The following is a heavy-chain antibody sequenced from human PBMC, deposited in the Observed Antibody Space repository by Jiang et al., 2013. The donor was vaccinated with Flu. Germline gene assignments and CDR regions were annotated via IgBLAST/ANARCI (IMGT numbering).Heavy chain of an antibody. CDR1: GGSISSGGYY. CDR2: IYYSGST. D-gene: IGHD3-16*02. CDR3: ARDSYDYVWGSYRYGYWFDP. V-gene: IGHV4-31*03. Sequence: SQTLSLTCTVSGGSISSGGYYWSWIRQHPGKGLEWIGYIYYSGSTYYNPSLKSRVTISVDTSKNQFSLKLSSVTAADTAVYYCARDSYDYVWGSYRYGYWFDPWGQGTLVTVSS. J-gene: IGHJ5*02.